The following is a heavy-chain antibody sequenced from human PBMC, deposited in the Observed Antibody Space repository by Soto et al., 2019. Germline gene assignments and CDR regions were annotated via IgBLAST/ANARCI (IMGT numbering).Heavy chain of an antibody. Sequence: ASVKVSCKASGYTFTSYGISWVRQAPGQGLEWMGWISAYNGNTNYAQKLQGRVTMTTDTSTSTAYMELRSLRSDDTAVYYCATPVRFVAAATISAFDYRPPATLVPISS. CDR3: ATPVRFVAAATISAFDY. V-gene: IGHV1-18*01. CDR1: GYTFTSYG. J-gene: IGHJ4*02. D-gene: IGHD2-15*01. CDR2: ISAYNGNT.